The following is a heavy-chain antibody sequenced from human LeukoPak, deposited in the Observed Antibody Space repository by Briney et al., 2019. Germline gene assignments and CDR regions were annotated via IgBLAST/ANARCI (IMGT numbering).Heavy chain of an antibody. Sequence: ASVKVSCKASGYTFTSYGISWVRQAPGQGLEWMGWISAYNGNTNYAQKLQGRVTMTTDTSTSTAYMELRSLRSDDTAVYYCARVFEGDSSGSDAFDIWGQGTMVTVSS. CDR2: ISAYNGNT. CDR3: ARVFEGDSSGSDAFDI. V-gene: IGHV1-18*01. D-gene: IGHD3-22*01. CDR1: GYTFTSYG. J-gene: IGHJ3*02.